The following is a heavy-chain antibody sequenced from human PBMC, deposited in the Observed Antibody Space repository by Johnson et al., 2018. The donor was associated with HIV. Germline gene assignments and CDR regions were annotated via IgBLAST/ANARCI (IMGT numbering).Heavy chain of an antibody. CDR2: MWYDGSNK. CDR3: AREQELIGERAFDI. V-gene: IGHV3-33*08. Sequence: QVQLVESGGGVVQPGRSLRLSCAASGFIFGDYGMSWVRQVPGKGLEWVAVMWYDGSNKYYADSVKGRFTISRDNAKNTLYLQMNSLRAEDTAVYYCAREQELIGERAFDIWGQGTMVTVSS. D-gene: IGHD6-13*01. CDR1: GFIFGDYG. J-gene: IGHJ3*02.